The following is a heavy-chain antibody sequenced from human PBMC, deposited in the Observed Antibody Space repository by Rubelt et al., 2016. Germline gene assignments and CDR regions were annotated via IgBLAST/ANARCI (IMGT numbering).Heavy chain of an antibody. D-gene: IGHD4-11*01. CDR3: ARQDSWYYFDH. CDR1: GGSISSYY. Sequence: QVQLQESGPGLVRPSETLSLTCTVSGGSISSYYWSWIRQPPGKGLEWIGYIYYSGSTSYNPSLKSRVTISEDTAKNQFSLKVAAVTAADTAVYYCARQDSWYYFDHWGQGTLVTVSS. CDR2: IYYSGST. V-gene: IGHV4-59*08. J-gene: IGHJ4*02.